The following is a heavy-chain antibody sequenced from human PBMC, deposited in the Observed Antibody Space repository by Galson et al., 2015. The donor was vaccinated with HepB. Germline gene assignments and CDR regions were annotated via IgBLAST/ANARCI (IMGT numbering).Heavy chain of an antibody. V-gene: IGHV6-1*01. J-gene: IGHJ2*01. CDR3: ARAKGYFDL. Sequence: CAISGDSVSSNSAAWDWIRLSPSRGLEWLGRTYYRSKWYRNYAGSVKSRITINPDTSKNQFSLQLNSVTPEDTALYYCARAKGYFDLWGRGTLVTVSS. CDR2: TYYRSKWYR. CDR1: GDSVSSNSAA.